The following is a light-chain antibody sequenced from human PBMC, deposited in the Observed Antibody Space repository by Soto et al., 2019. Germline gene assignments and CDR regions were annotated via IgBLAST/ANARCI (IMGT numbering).Light chain of an antibody. CDR3: SSYAGRNNFGV. J-gene: IGLJ2*01. CDR1: SSDVGGYNY. V-gene: IGLV2-8*01. CDR2: EVN. Sequence: QSALTQPPSASGSRGQSVTISCTGTSSDVGGYNYVSWYQQHPGKAPKLLIYEVNKRPSGVPDRFSGSKSGNTASLTVSGLQAEDEADYYCSSYAGRNNFGVFGGGTKVTVL.